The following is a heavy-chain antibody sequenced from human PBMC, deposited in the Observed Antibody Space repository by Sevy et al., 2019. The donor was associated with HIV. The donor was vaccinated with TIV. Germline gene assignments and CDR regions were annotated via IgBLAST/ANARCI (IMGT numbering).Heavy chain of an antibody. V-gene: IGHV4-38-2*01. CDR1: SYSVGSDNY. J-gene: IGHJ5*01. CDR3: ARALGMATFGQIRFDS. Sequence: SETLSLTCAVSSYSVGSDNYWGWIRQSPGKRLEWIGIIYRSGTTYYNPSLKSRVTISVETSKNQFSLKLSSVTASDTAVYFCARALGMATFGQIRFDSWGQGTLVTVSS. CDR2: IYRSGTT. D-gene: IGHD5-12*01.